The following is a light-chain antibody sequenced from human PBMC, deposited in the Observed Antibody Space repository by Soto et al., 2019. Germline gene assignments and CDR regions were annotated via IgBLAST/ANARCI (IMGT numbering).Light chain of an antibody. CDR1: QSVSND. V-gene: IGKV3-15*01. Sequence: EIVMTQSPATLSVSPGERATLSCRASQSVSNDLAWYQQKSGQAPRLLIYGASTRATGIPARFSGSESGTEFTLTISSLQSEDFAVYYCQQYNKWPPLTFGGGTKVDIK. J-gene: IGKJ4*01. CDR3: QQYNKWPPLT. CDR2: GAS.